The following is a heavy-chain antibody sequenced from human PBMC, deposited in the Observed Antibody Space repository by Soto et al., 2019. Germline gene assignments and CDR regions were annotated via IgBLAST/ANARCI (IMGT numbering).Heavy chain of an antibody. J-gene: IGHJ4*02. CDR2: ISGSGGST. V-gene: IGHV3-23*01. CDR3: ARDRGWSLFDY. CDR1: GFTFSSYA. Sequence: PGGSLRLSCAASGFTFSSYAMSWVRQAPGKGLEWISAISGSGGSTYYADSVKGRFTISRDNAKNTLYLQMNSLRAEYTAVYYCARDRGWSLFDYWGQGTLVTVSS. D-gene: IGHD6-19*01.